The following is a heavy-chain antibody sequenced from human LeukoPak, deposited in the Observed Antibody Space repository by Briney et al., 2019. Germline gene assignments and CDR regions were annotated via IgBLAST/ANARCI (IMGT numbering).Heavy chain of an antibody. CDR2: IWYDGSNK. J-gene: IGHJ4*02. D-gene: IGHD5-18*01. V-gene: IGHV3-33*08. CDR3: ARARLRLYYFDY. CDR1: GFTFSSYS. Sequence: GGSLRLSCAASGFTFSSYSMNWVRQAPGKGLEWVAVIWYDGSNKYYADSVKGRFTISRDNSKNTLYLQMNSLRAEDTAVYYCARARLRLYYFDYWGQGTLVTVSS.